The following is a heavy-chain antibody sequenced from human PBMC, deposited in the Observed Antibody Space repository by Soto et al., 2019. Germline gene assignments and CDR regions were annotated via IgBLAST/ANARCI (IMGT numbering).Heavy chain of an antibody. J-gene: IGHJ3*02. D-gene: IGHD1-26*01. V-gene: IGHV1-58*02. CDR1: GFTYTSSA. Sequence: SVNVSCKASGFTYTSSAMLWVIQARGQRLEWIGWIVVGSGNTNYAQKFQERVTITRDMSTSTAYMELSSLRSEDTAVYYCAIEKVGATSVHVFDIWGQGTMVTVSS. CDR2: IVVGSGNT. CDR3: AIEKVGATSVHVFDI.